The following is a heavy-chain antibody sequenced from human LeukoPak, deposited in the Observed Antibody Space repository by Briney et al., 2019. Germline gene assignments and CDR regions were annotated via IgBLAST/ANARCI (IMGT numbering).Heavy chain of an antibody. CDR1: GFTFSSYA. J-gene: IGHJ4*02. CDR2: ISGSGGSA. CDR3: AKRHDPPGFDY. D-gene: IGHD3-10*01. V-gene: IGHV3-23*01. Sequence: GGSLRLSCAASGFTFSSYAMSWVRQAPGKGLEWVSGISGSGGSAFCADSVKGRFTISRDNSKNTLYLQMDSLRAEDTALYYCAKRHDPPGFDYWGQGTLVTVSS.